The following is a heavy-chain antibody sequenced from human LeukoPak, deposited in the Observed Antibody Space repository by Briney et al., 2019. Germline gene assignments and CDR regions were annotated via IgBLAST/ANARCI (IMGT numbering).Heavy chain of an antibody. V-gene: IGHV3-9*01. J-gene: IGHJ6*03. CDR2: ISWNSGSI. CDR3: AKDGAAAAPYYYYYMDV. Sequence: GRSLRLSCAVSGFTFDDYAMHWVRQAPGKGLEWVSGISWNSGSIGYADSVKGRFTISRDNAKNSLYLQMNSLRAEDTALYYCAKDGAAAAPYYYYYMDVWGKGTTVTVSS. D-gene: IGHD6-13*01. CDR1: GFTFDDYA.